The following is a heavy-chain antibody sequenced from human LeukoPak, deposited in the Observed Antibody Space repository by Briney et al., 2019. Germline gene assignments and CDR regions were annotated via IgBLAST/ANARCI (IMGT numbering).Heavy chain of an antibody. Sequence: PGGSLRLSCAVSGFTFSSYSMNWVRQAPGKGLEWVSSISSSSSYIYYADSVKGRFTISRDNAKNSLYLQMNSLRAEDTAVYYCARAAPYCSSTSCYTGGYDYWGQGTLVTVSS. V-gene: IGHV3-21*01. CDR3: ARAAPYCSSTSCYTGGYDY. D-gene: IGHD2-2*02. CDR2: ISSSSSYI. J-gene: IGHJ4*02. CDR1: GFTFSSYS.